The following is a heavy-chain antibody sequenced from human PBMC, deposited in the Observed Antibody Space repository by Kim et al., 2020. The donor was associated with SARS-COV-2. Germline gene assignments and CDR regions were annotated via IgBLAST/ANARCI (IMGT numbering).Heavy chain of an antibody. J-gene: IGHJ6*02. V-gene: IGHV3-23*01. D-gene: IGHD2-15*01. CDR2: ISGSGGST. CDR1: GFTFSSYA. Sequence: GGSLRLSCAASGFTFSSYAMSWVRQAPGKGLEWVSAISGSGGSTYYADSVKGRFTISRDNSKNTLYVQMNSLRAEDTAVYYCAKGGCSGGSCPTHYYYGMDVWGQGTTVTVSS. CDR3: AKGGCSGGSCPTHYYYGMDV.